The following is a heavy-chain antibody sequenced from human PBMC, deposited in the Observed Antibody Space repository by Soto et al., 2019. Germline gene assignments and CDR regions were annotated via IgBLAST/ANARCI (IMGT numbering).Heavy chain of an antibody. Sequence: EVQLVESGGGLVKPGGSLRLSCAASGFTFSSYSMNWVRQAPGKGLEWVSSISSSGSYIYSADSVKGRFTISRDNTKNSLYLQMNRLRAEDTAVYYWASSGDGGSGSYYIRGGYYFDYWGQGTLVTVSS. CDR3: ASSGDGGSGSYYIRGGYYFDY. CDR1: GFTFSSYS. V-gene: IGHV3-21*01. J-gene: IGHJ4*02. CDR2: ISSSGSYI. D-gene: IGHD3-10*01.